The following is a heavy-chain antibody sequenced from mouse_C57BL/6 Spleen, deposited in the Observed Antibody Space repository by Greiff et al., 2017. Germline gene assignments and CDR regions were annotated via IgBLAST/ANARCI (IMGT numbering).Heavy chain of an antibody. CDR3: ASGTTVLDY. Sequence: QVHVKQSGAELVRPGASVKLSCKASGYTFTDYYINWVKQRPGQGLEWIARIYPGSGNTYYNEKFKGKATLTAEKSSSTAYMQLSSLTSEDSAVYFCASGTTVLDYWGQGTTLTVSS. CDR1: GYTFTDYY. J-gene: IGHJ2*01. V-gene: IGHV1-76*01. CDR2: IYPGSGNT. D-gene: IGHD1-1*01.